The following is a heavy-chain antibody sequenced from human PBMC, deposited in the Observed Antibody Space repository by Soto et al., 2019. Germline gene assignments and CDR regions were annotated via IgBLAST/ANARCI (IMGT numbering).Heavy chain of an antibody. CDR2: IYPGDSDT. D-gene: IGHD3-3*01. CDR3: ARQATKQTYYDFWSGTVNYFDY. J-gene: IGHJ4*02. Sequence: GESLKISCKGSGYSFTSYWIGWVRQMPGKGLEWMGIIYPGDSDTRYSPSFQGQVTISADKSISTAYLQWSGLKASDTAMYYCARQATKQTYYDFWSGTVNYFDYWGQVTLVTFSS. CDR1: GYSFTSYW. V-gene: IGHV5-51*01.